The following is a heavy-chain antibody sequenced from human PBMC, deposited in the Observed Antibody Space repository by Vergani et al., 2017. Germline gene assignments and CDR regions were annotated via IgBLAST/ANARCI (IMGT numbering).Heavy chain of an antibody. D-gene: IGHD3-16*02. CDR1: GFTFSSYT. V-gene: IGHV3-20*04. J-gene: IGHJ3*02. Sequence: EVQLVESGGGLVKPGGSLRLSCAASGFTFSSYTLHWVRQAPGKGLEWVSGINWNGGSTGYADSVKGRFTISRDNAKNSLYLQMNSLRAEDTALYYCARRSMITFGGVIAPGAFDIWGQGTMVTVSS. CDR3: ARRSMITFGGVIAPGAFDI. CDR2: INWNGGST.